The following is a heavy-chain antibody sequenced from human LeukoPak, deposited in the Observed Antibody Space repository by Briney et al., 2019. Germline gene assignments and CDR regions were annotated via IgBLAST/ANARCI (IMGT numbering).Heavy chain of an antibody. Sequence: SETLSLTCTVSDGSISSSSYYWGWIRQPPGKGLEWIGSIYYSGSTYYNPSLKSRVTISVDTSKNQFSLKLSSVTAADTAVYYCARIVVVAATHYFDYWGQGTLVTVSS. CDR2: IYYSGST. D-gene: IGHD2-15*01. V-gene: IGHV4-39*07. CDR1: DGSISSSSYY. CDR3: ARIVVVAATHYFDY. J-gene: IGHJ4*02.